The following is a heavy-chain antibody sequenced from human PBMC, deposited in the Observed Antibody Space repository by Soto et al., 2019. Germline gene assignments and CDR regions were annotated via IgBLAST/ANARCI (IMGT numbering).Heavy chain of an antibody. V-gene: IGHV3-21*02. J-gene: IGHJ4*02. CDR1: EFPFSDYT. CDR2: ISRRSVYI. Sequence: EVQLVESGGGLVKPGGSLRLSCAGSEFPFSDYTMTWVRQAPGKGLEWVSSISRRSVYIYYADSVKGRFTISRDNAKNSLSLLMNSLKAEDTAVYYSARDRRTKGYCSSSSCYASDSWGQGTLVTVSS. CDR3: ARDRRTKGYCSSSSCYASDS. D-gene: IGHD2-2*01.